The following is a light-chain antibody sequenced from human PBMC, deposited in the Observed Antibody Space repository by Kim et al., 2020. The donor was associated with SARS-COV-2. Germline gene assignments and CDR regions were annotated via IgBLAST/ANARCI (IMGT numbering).Light chain of an antibody. CDR2: AAS. V-gene: IGKV1-39*01. CDR3: QGSDSFTWT. Sequence: GDGVTITCRASQNITRSLNWYQQKAGKAPKHLIYAASNLQSGVPSRFSGSGSGTHFTLTISSLQPDDFATYYCQGSDSFTWTFGQGTKVDIK. J-gene: IGKJ1*01. CDR1: QNITRS.